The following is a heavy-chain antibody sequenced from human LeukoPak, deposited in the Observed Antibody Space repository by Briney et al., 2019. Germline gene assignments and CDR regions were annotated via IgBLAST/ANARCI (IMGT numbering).Heavy chain of an antibody. J-gene: IGHJ5*02. CDR2: ISDSGAGT. CDR1: GFTFSSYA. CDR3: AKSFTVTNWFDP. D-gene: IGHD4-17*01. V-gene: IGHV3-23*01. Sequence: GGSLRLSCAASGFTFSSYAMSWVRQAPGKGLEWVSAISDSGAGTYYADSVKGRFTMSRDNSKNTLYLQMNSLRAEDTALYYCAKSFTVTNWFDPWGQGTLVTVSS.